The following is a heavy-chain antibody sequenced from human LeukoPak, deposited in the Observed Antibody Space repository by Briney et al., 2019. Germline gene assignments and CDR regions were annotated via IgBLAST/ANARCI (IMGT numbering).Heavy chain of an antibody. D-gene: IGHD5-24*01. CDR3: ARQRRRDGYNPYYFDY. V-gene: IGHV1-69*13. Sequence: SVKVSCKASGGTFSSYAISWVRQAPGQGLEWMGGIIPIFGTANYAQKFQGRVTITADESTSTAYMELSSLRSEDMAVYYCARQRRRDGYNPYYFDYWGQGTLVTVSS. CDR2: IIPIFGTA. CDR1: GGTFSSYA. J-gene: IGHJ4*02.